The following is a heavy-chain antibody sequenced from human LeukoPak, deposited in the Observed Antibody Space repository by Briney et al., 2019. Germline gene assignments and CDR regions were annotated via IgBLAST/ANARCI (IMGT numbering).Heavy chain of an antibody. CDR1: GFTFSNYD. Sequence: GGSLRLSCVASGFTFSNYDMSWVRQAPGKGLEWVSAISGSGGSTYHADSAKGRITISRDNSKNTLYLQVNSLRVEDTAVYYCAKDGSSGTYFDYWGQGTPVTVSS. J-gene: IGHJ4*02. CDR3: AKDGSSGTYFDY. D-gene: IGHD3-10*01. V-gene: IGHV3-23*01. CDR2: ISGSGGST.